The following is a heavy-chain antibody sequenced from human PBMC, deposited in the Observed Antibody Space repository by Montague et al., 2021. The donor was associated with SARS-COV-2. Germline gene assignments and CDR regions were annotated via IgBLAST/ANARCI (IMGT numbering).Heavy chain of an antibody. CDR2: IFHTGIT. D-gene: IGHD1-20*01. J-gene: IGHJ5*02. CDR3: ARTEYNWYDWLDP. V-gene: IGHV4-59*13. Sequence: SETLSLTCSVSGGSISSYYWSWIRQSPGKGLEWIGYIFHTGITDYNPSLKSRVTISVDMSKNQFSLQLNSVTAADSAVYYCARTEYNWYDWLDPWGQGTLVTVSS. CDR1: GGSISSYY.